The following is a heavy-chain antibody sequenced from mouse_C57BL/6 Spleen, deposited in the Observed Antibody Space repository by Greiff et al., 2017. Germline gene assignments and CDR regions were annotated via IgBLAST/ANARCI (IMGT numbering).Heavy chain of an antibody. CDR1: GFTFSDYG. CDR3: ARDSNYGYFDY. Sequence: EVKLMESGGGLVKPGGSLKLSCAASGFTFSDYGMHWVRQAPEKGLEWVAYISSGSSTIYYADTVKGLFTISRDNAKNTLFLQMTSLRSEDTAMYYCARDSNYGYFDYWGQGTTLTVSS. D-gene: IGHD2-5*01. V-gene: IGHV5-17*01. CDR2: ISSGSSTI. J-gene: IGHJ2*01.